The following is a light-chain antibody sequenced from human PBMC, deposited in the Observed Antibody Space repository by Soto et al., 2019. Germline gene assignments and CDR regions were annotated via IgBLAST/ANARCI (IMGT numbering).Light chain of an antibody. CDR1: QSVSSN. CDR2: GAS. CDR3: QQYNNWPPYT. Sequence: EIVMTQSPATLSVSPGERATLSCRASQSVSSNLAWYQQKPGQAPRLLLYGASTRATGIPARFSGSGSGTEFTLTISSLQSEDFVVYYCQQYNNWPPYTFGQGTKLEIK. V-gene: IGKV3-15*01. J-gene: IGKJ2*01.